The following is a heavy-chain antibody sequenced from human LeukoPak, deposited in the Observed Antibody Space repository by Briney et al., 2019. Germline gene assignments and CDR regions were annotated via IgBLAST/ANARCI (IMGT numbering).Heavy chain of an antibody. CDR3: ARSKGGAQPEYGMDV. CDR1: GFTFKNYG. J-gene: IGHJ6*02. CDR2: ISSGSSYI. V-gene: IGHV3-21*06. Sequence: GGSLRLSCAASGFTFKNYGMNWVRQAPGKGLELVSSISSGSSYIDYADSLQGRFTISRDNAKSSLYLQMNSLRGEDTAVYYCARSKGGAQPEYGMDVWGQGTTVTVSS. D-gene: IGHD1-14*01.